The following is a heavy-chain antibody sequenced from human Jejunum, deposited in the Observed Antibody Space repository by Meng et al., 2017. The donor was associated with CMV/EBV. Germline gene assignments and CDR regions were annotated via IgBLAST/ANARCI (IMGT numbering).Heavy chain of an antibody. V-gene: IGHV3-7*01. CDR3: ARWGGEKSTSGFDY. CDR1: GFTFDKYW. Sequence: GFTFDKYWMTWVRQAPGKGLEWVANIKQDESEQYYVDSVKGRFTISRDNSQNSLYLQMSSLRVEDTSVYYCARWGGEKSTSGFDYWGQGTLVTVSS. CDR2: IKQDESEQ. J-gene: IGHJ4*02. D-gene: IGHD2/OR15-2a*01.